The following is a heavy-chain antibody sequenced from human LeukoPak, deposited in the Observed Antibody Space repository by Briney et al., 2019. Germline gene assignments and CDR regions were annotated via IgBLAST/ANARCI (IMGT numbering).Heavy chain of an antibody. D-gene: IGHD4-17*01. CDR2: IYYGGST. CDR3: ARVGYGDAIDY. J-gene: IGHJ4*02. CDR1: GGSISSYY. Sequence: PSETLSLTCTVSGGSISSYYWSWIRQPPGKGLEWIGYIYYGGSTNYNPSLKSRVTISVDTSKNQFSPKLSSVTAADTAVYYCARVGYGDAIDYWGQGTLVTVSS. V-gene: IGHV4-59*01.